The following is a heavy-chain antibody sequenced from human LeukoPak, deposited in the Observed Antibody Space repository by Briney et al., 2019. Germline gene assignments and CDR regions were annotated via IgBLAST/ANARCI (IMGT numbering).Heavy chain of an antibody. CDR1: GGSISGHY. CDR3: ARKNFYPYWYFDV. J-gene: IGHJ2*01. Sequence: PPETLSLTCTVSGGSISGHYWNWIRQSPEKGLEWIGYIYDSGTANYNPSLKSRVAISIDTSKNQFPLSLNSLTAADTAIYFCARKNFYPYWYFDVWGRGTLVTVSS. V-gene: IGHV4-59*08. CDR2: IYDSGTA. D-gene: IGHD3-3*01.